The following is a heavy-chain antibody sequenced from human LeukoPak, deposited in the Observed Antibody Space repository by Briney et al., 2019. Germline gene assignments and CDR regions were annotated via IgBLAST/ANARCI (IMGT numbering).Heavy chain of an antibody. V-gene: IGHV4-59*12. D-gene: IGHD1-26*01. CDR1: GGSISSYY. J-gene: IGHJ5*02. Sequence: PSETLSLTCTVSGGSISSYYWSWIRQPPGKGLEWIGYIYYSGSTNYKPSLKSRVTISVDTSKNQFSLKLSSVTAADTAVYYCARVPVNIWENWFDPWGQGTLVTVSS. CDR2: IYYSGST. CDR3: ARVPVNIWENWFDP.